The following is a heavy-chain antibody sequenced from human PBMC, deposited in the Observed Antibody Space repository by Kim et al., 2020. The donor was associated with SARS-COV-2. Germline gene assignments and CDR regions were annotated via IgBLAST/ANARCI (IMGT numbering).Heavy chain of an antibody. Sequence: SQTLSLTCAISGDSVSTVSTVWNWIRQSPSRGLEWLGRTYHGSKWYNDYAVSVKSRITIRPDTSKNQFSLQLNSVTPGDTAVYFCASYPSGTRGAFDVWGQGTTVTVSS. CDR1: GDSVSTVSTV. D-gene: IGHD6-13*01. CDR2: TYHGSKWYN. J-gene: IGHJ3*01. CDR3: ASYPSGTRGAFDV. V-gene: IGHV6-1*01.